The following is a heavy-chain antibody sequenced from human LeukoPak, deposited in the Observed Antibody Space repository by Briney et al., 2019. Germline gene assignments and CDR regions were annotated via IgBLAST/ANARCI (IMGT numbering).Heavy chain of an antibody. V-gene: IGHV1-18*01. CDR3: AREGVMITFGGVIVLDY. CDR1: GGTFSSYA. J-gene: IGHJ4*02. Sequence: ASVKVSCKASGGTFSSYAISWVRQAPGQGLEWMGWISAYNGNTNYAQKLQGRVTMTTDTSTSTAYMELRSLRSDDTAVYYCAREGVMITFGGVIVLDYWGQGTLVTVSS. CDR2: ISAYNGNT. D-gene: IGHD3-16*02.